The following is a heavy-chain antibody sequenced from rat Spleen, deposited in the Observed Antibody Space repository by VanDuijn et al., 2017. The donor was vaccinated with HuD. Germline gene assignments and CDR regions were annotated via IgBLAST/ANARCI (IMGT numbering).Heavy chain of an antibody. V-gene: IGHV5-29*01. CDR3: ARRHYGYTDYFDY. CDR2: FSYDGGST. Sequence: EVQLVESDGGLVQPGRSLKLSCAVSGFIFSDYYMAWVRQTPTKGLEWVATFSYDGGSTYYRDSVKGRFTISRDNTKSTLSLQMDSLRSEDTATYYCARRHYGYTDYFDYWGQGVMVPVSS. D-gene: IGHD1-11*01. CDR1: GFIFSDYY. J-gene: IGHJ2*01.